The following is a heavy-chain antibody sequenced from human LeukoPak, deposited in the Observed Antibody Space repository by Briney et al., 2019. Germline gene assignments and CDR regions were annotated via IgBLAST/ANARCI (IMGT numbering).Heavy chain of an antibody. CDR2: IIPIFGTA. V-gene: IGHV1-69*05. D-gene: IGHD1-26*01. J-gene: IGHJ4*02. CDR3: ATAYSGSYGGGGYFDY. Sequence: SVKVSCKASGGTFSSYAISWVRQAPGQGLEWMGRIIPIFGTANYAQKFQGRITITTDESTSTAYMELSSLRSEDTAVYYCATAYSGSYGGGGYFDYWGQGTLVTVSS. CDR1: GGTFSSYA.